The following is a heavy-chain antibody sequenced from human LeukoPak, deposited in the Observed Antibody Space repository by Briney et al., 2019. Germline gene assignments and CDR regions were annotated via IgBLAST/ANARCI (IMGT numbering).Heavy chain of an antibody. Sequence: QPGGSLRLSCAASGFTFSSNWMHWVRQVPGKGLVWVSRINKDGSTTKYADSVKGRFTISRDNAKNTLYLQMNSLRAEDTAVYYCVRDWEYSRSSPMNHFDYWGQGTLVTVSS. CDR1: GFTFSSNW. CDR2: INKDGSTT. D-gene: IGHD6-6*01. J-gene: IGHJ4*02. CDR3: VRDWEYSRSSPMNHFDY. V-gene: IGHV3-74*03.